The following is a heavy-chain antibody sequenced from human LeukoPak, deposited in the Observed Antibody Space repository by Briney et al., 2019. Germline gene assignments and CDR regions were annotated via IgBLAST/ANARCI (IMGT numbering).Heavy chain of an antibody. CDR2: IYTSGST. Sequence: SETLPLTCTVSGGSISSYYWSWIRQPAGKGLEWIGRIYTSGSTNYNPSLKSRVTMSVDTSKNQFSLKLSSVTAADTAVYYCARDTYYYDSSGYTSAFDIWGQGTMVTVSS. CDR3: ARDTYYYDSSGYTSAFDI. D-gene: IGHD3-22*01. CDR1: GGSISSYY. V-gene: IGHV4-4*07. J-gene: IGHJ3*02.